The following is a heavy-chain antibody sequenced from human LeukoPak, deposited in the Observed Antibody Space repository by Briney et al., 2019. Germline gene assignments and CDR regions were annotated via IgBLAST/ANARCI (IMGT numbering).Heavy chain of an antibody. CDR3: AADRGSDDAFDI. CDR1: GFTFTNFP. V-gene: IGHV1-58*02. CDR2: IVVGGGNT. D-gene: IGHD6-25*01. Sequence: SVKVSCKASGFTFTNFPMQWVRQARGQRLEWIGWIVVGGGNTNYAQKFQERVTITRDMSTSTAYMELSSLRSEDTAVYYCAADRGSDDAFDIWGQGTVVTVSS. J-gene: IGHJ3*02.